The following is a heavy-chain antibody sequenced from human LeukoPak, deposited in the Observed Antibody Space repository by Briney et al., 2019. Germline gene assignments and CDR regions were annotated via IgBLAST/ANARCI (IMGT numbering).Heavy chain of an antibody. D-gene: IGHD2-2*01. Sequence: GGSLRLSCAASGFTFSSYGMHWVRQAPGKGLEWVAVIWYDGSNKYYADSVKGRFTISRDNSKNTLYLQMNSLRAEDTAVYYCARPCRPYYYYMDVWGKGTTVTVSS. CDR1: GFTFSSYG. CDR2: IWYDGSNK. J-gene: IGHJ6*03. V-gene: IGHV3-33*01. CDR3: ARPCRPYYYYMDV.